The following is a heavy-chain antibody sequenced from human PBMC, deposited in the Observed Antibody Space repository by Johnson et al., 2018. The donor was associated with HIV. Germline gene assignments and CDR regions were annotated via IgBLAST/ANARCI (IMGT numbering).Heavy chain of an antibody. V-gene: IGHV3-48*04. CDR1: GFTFSSYA. D-gene: IGHD3-22*01. J-gene: IGHJ3*02. Sequence: VQLVESGGGLVQPGRSLRLSCAASGFTFSSYAMHWVRQAPGKGLEWVSYISSSGGTIYNADSVKGRFTISRHNAKNSLYLQMNSLRAEDTAVYYCARECQYSYDSSGCTYDAFDIWGQGTMVTVSS. CDR2: ISSSGGTI. CDR3: ARECQYSYDSSGCTYDAFDI.